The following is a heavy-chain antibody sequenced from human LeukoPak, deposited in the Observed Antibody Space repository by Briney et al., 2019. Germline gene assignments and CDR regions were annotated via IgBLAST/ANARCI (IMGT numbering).Heavy chain of an antibody. J-gene: IGHJ4*02. CDR3: AKDPLAVARGYFDY. Sequence: PGRSLRLSCAASGFTFSSYAMSWVRHAPGKGLEWVSAISGSGGSTYYADSVKGRFTISRDNSKNTLYLQMNSLRAEDTAVYYCAKDPLAVARGYFDYWGQGTLVTVSS. D-gene: IGHD6-19*01. CDR2: ISGSGGST. CDR1: GFTFSSYA. V-gene: IGHV3-23*01.